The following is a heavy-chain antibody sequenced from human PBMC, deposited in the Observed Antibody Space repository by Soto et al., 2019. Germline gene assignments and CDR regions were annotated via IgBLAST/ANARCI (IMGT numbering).Heavy chain of an antibody. CDR2: TYHGGGT. CDR3: VRNGDYVLDY. J-gene: IGHJ4*02. Sequence: KPSETLSLTCAVSGGSITNNWWSWVRQPPGKGLEWIGETYHGGGTNYNPSLKSRVTISMDTSESQFSLRLRSVSAADTAVYYCVRNGDYVLDYWGLGTLVTVSS. V-gene: IGHV4-4*02. CDR1: GGSITNNW. D-gene: IGHD4-17*01.